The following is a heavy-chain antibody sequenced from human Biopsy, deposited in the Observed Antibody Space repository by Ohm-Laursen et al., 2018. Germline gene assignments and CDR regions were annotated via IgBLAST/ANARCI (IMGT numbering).Heavy chain of an antibody. CDR2: INHSGRT. CDR1: GFDFGDYS. CDR3: VRGVDYYDPYHYYALDV. D-gene: IGHD3-22*01. J-gene: IGHJ6*02. Sequence: LSCAAPGFDFGDYSMSWVRQAPGKGLEWIGEINHSGRTNYNPSLKSRVTISVDTSKNQFSLKVRSVTAADTAVYYCVRGVDYYDPYHYYALDVWGQGTTVTVSS. V-gene: IGHV4-34*01.